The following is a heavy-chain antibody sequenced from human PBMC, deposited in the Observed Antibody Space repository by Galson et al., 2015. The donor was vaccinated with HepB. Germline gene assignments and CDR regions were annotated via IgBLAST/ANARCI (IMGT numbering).Heavy chain of an antibody. J-gene: IGHJ6*02. D-gene: IGHD3-10*01. V-gene: IGHV3-74*01. CDR3: ASFLMYYYGSGSYEVSGYYGMDV. CDR2: INSDGSST. CDR1: GFTFSSYW. Sequence: SLRLSCAASGFTFSSYWMHWVRQAPGKGLVWVSRINSDGSSTSYADPVKGRFTISRDNAKNTLYLQMNSLRAEDTAVYYCASFLMYYYGSGSYEVSGYYGMDVWGQGTTVTVSS.